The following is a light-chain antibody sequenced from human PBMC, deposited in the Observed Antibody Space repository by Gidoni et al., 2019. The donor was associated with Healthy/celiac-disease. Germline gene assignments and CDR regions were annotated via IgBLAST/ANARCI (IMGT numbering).Light chain of an antibody. V-gene: IGKV1-39*01. CDR3: QQSYSTPGGFT. CDR2: AAS. J-gene: IGKJ3*01. CDR1: QSISSY. Sequence: DIQMTQFPSSLSASVGDRVTITCRASQSISSYLNWYQQKPGKAPKLLIYAASSLQSGVPSRFSGSGSGTDFTLTISSLQPEDFATYYCQQSYSTPGGFTFGPGTKVDIK.